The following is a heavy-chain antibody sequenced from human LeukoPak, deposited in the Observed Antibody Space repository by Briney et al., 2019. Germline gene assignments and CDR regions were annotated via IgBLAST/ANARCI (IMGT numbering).Heavy chain of an antibody. V-gene: IGHV1-3*01. D-gene: IGHD2-8*01. CDR2: INAGNGNT. Sequence: GAPVKVSCKASGYTFTSYAMHWVRQAPGQRLEWMGWINAGNGNTKYSQKFQGRVTITRDTSASTAYMELSSLRSEDTAVYYCARDPAGHCTNGVCGYFDYWGQGTLVTVSS. J-gene: IGHJ4*02. CDR3: ARDPAGHCTNGVCGYFDY. CDR1: GYTFTSYA.